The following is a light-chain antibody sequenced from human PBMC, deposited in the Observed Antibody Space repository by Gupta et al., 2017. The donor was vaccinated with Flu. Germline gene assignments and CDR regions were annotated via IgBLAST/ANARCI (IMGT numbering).Light chain of an antibody. V-gene: IGKV3-15*01. Sequence: SPATLSVSPGERATLSCRASQSVSSNLAWYQQKPGQAPRLLIYGASTRAPGIPARFSGSGSGTEFTLSISSLQSEDFAVYYCQQYNYYYTFGQGTKLENK. CDR3: QQYNYYYT. CDR1: QSVSSN. CDR2: GAS. J-gene: IGKJ2*01.